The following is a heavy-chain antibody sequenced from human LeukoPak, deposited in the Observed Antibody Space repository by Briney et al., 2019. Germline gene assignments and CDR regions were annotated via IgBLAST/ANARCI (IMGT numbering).Heavy chain of an antibody. Sequence: SETLSLTCAVYGGSFSGYYWRWIRQPPGKGLEWIGEINHSGSTNYNPSLKSRVTISVDTSKNQFSLKLSSVTAADTAVYYCARGVEMATISRGTPFDYWGQGTLVTVSS. CDR3: ARGVEMATISRGTPFDY. CDR1: GGSFSGYY. D-gene: IGHD5-12*01. CDR2: INHSGST. J-gene: IGHJ4*02. V-gene: IGHV4-34*01.